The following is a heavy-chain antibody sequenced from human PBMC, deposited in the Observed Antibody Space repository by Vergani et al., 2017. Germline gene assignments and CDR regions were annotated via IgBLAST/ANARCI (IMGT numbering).Heavy chain of an antibody. CDR1: GFTFDDYA. J-gene: IGHJ4*02. CDR3: AKDSDYDSSGYFAIDY. V-gene: IGHV3-43D*03. D-gene: IGHD3-22*01. CDR2: ISWDGGST. Sequence: VQLVESGGGVVQPGRSLRLSCAASGFTFDDYAMHWVRQAPGKGLEWVSLISWDGGSTYYADSVKGRFTISRDNRKNSLYLQMNSLRAEETALYYCAKDSDYDSSGYFAIDYWGQGTLVTVSS.